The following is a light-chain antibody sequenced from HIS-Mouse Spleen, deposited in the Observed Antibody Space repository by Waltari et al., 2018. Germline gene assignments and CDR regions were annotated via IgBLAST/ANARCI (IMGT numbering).Light chain of an antibody. V-gene: IGLV1-44*01. J-gene: IGLJ3*02. CDR1: SSNIGSNT. CDR3: AAWDDSLNGWV. Sequence: QSVLTQPPSASGTPGQRVTISCSGSSSNIGSNTVNWYQQLPGTAPKLLIYSNYQRAAGVPDRVSGSNTGTSASLAISGLQSEDEADYYCAAWDDSLNGWVFGGGTKLTVL. CDR2: SNY.